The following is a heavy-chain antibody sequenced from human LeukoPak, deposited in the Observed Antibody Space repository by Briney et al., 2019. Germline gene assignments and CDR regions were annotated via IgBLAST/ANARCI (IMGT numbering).Heavy chain of an antibody. CDR2: INPSGGST. CDR3: ARAYYDFRSGYYWGAFDI. V-gene: IGHV1-46*01. D-gene: IGHD3-3*01. Sequence: ASVKVSCKASGGTFSSYAISWVRQAPGQGLEWMGIINPSGGSTSYAQKFQGRVTMTRDTSTSTVYMELSSLRSEDTAVYYCARAYYDFRSGYYWGAFDIWGQGTMVTVSS. CDR1: GGTFSSYA. J-gene: IGHJ3*02.